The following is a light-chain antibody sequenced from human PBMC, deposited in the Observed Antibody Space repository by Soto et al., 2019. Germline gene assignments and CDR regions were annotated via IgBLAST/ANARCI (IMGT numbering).Light chain of an antibody. V-gene: IGLV2-14*01. CDR1: SSDVGGYDY. J-gene: IGLJ1*01. Sequence: QSALTQPASVSGSPGQSITISCTGTSSDVGGYDYVSWYQQHPGKAPELLIYEVTNRPSGISHRFSGSKSGNTASLTISGLQAEDEADYYCTSYTTTSTDVFGTGTKVTVL. CDR3: TSYTTTSTDV. CDR2: EVT.